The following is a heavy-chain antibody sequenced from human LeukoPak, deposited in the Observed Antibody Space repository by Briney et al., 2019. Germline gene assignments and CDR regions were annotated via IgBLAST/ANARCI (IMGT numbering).Heavy chain of an antibody. V-gene: IGHV3-30*03. CDR1: GFTFSSHW. CDR2: ISYDGSNK. CDR3: ARSPGILGTNYFDY. J-gene: IGHJ4*02. D-gene: IGHD1-26*01. Sequence: PGGSLRLSCAASGFTFSSHWMHWVRQAPGKGLEWVAVISYDGSNKNYADSVKGRFTISGDNSKNTLYLQMNSLRAEDTSVYYCARSPGILGTNYFDYWGQGTLVTVSS.